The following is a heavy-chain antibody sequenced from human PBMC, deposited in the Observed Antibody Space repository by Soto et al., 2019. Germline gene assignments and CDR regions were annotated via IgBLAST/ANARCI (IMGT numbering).Heavy chain of an antibody. V-gene: IGHV4-34*01. Sequence: SETRSLTCAVYGGSFSGYYWSWIRQPPGKGLEWIGEINHSGSTNYNPSLKSRVTISVGTSKNQFSLKLSSVTAADTAVYHCARVGCSSTSCSKLNWFDPWGQGTLVTVSS. J-gene: IGHJ5*02. CDR2: INHSGST. D-gene: IGHD2-2*01. CDR1: GGSFSGYY. CDR3: ARVGCSSTSCSKLNWFDP.